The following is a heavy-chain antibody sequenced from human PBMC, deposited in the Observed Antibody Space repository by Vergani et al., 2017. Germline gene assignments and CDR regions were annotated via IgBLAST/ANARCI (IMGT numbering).Heavy chain of an antibody. Sequence: EVQLVESGGGLVQPGGSLRLSCAASGFTFSSYEMNWVRQAPGKGLEWVSYISSSGSTIYYADSVKGRFTISRDNAKNSLYLQMNSLRAEDTAVYYCAREASSRRGYFDYWGQGTLVTVSS. J-gene: IGHJ4*02. CDR1: GFTFSSYE. D-gene: IGHD6-13*01. CDR2: ISSSGSTI. V-gene: IGHV3-48*03. CDR3: AREASSRRGYFDY.